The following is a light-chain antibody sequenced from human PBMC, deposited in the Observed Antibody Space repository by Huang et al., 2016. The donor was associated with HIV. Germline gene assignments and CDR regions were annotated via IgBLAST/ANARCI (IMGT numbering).Light chain of an antibody. CDR3: QQNNNWPPLFT. CDR1: QSVSSN. V-gene: IGKV3-15*01. J-gene: IGKJ3*01. CDR2: GAS. Sequence: EIVLTQSPATLSVSPGERATLSCRASQSVSSNLAWYQQKPGQAPRLLIYGASTKASGSPARFRGRGYGTECTLTISSLQSEDFAVYYCQQNNNWPPLFTFGPGTKVDIK.